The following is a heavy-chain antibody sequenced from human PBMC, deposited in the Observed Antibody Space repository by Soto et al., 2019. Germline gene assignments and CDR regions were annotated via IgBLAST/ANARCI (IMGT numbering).Heavy chain of an antibody. CDR1: AYTFTSYD. J-gene: IGHJ5*02. CDR2: MNPNSGNT. D-gene: IGHD3-10*01. CDR3: ARIRMVSRRGQTNWFDP. Sequence: QVQLVQSGAEVKKPGASVKVSCQASAYTFTSYDINWVRQATGQGLEWMGWMNPNSGNTGYVQKFQGRVTMTRNPSVSTAYRELSSLRSEHTAVYYCARIRMVSRRGQTNWFDPWGQGTLVTVPS. V-gene: IGHV1-8*01.